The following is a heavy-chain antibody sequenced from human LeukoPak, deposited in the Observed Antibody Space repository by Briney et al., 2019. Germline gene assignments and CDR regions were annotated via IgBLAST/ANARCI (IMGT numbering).Heavy chain of an antibody. J-gene: IGHJ3*01. CDR2: ISYDGSNK. CDR1: GFTFSDYA. D-gene: IGHD2-8*01. V-gene: IGHV3-30-3*01. CDR3: ARSQSGVFDV. Sequence: GGSLRLSCAASGFTFSDYAMHWVRQAPGKGLEWLSLISYDGSNKYYADSVKGRFTISRDNAENTLYLQMNSLRAEDTALYYCARSQSGVFDVWGQGTMVTVSS.